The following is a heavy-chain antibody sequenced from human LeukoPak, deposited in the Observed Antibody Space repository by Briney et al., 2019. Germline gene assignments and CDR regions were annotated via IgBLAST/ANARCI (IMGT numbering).Heavy chain of an antibody. V-gene: IGHV3-23*01. CDR3: AKDLSRAVAADWFDP. CDR1: GFTFSNYD. Sequence: GGSLRLSCAASGFTFSNYDMSWVRQAPGKGLEWVSSISDSGGSTYYADSVEGRFTISRDNSKNTLYLQMTNLRAANTAVYYCAKDLSRAVAADWFDPWDQGSLVTVSS. D-gene: IGHD6-19*01. CDR2: ISDSGGST. J-gene: IGHJ5*02.